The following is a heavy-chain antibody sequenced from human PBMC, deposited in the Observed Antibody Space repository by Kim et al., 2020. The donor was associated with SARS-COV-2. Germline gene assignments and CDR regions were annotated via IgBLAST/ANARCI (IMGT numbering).Heavy chain of an antibody. Sequence: SETLSLTCTVSGGSISSGSYYWSWIRQPAGKGLEWIGRIYTSGSTNYNPSLKSRVTISVDTSKNQFSLKLSSVTAADTAVYYCARGFLGNARGKAEYFQHWGQGTLVTVSS. CDR2: IYTSGST. CDR1: GGSISSGSYY. V-gene: IGHV4-61*02. CDR3: ARGFLGNARGKAEYFQH. D-gene: IGHD3-16*01. J-gene: IGHJ1*01.